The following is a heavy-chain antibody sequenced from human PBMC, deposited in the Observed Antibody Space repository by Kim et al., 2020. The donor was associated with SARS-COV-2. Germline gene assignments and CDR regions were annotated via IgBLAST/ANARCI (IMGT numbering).Heavy chain of an antibody. J-gene: IGHJ4*02. CDR1: GFTFGDYA. V-gene: IGHV3-49*03. D-gene: IGHD2-2*01. CDR3: AREVVVPAARQWLVRWSVY. CDR2: IRSKAYGGTT. Sequence: GGSLRLSCTASGFTFGDYAMSWFRQAPGKGLEWVGFIRSKAYGGTTEYAASVKGRFTISRDDSKSIAYLQMNSLKTEDTAVYYCAREVVVPAARQWLVRWSVYWGQGTLVTVSS.